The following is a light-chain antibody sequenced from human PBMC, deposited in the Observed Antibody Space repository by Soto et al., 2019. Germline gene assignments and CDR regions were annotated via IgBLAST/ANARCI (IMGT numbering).Light chain of an antibody. CDR1: SRDVGGYNY. CDR2: DVS. V-gene: IGLV2-14*01. J-gene: IGLJ1*01. CDR3: ISYTSSNLYV. Sequence: QSALTQPASVSGSPGQSITISCTGTSRDVGGYNYVSWYQQHPGKAPELMIHDVSNRPSGVSNRFSGSKSGNTASLTISGLQAEDEAEYYCISYTSSNLYVFGTGTKLTVL.